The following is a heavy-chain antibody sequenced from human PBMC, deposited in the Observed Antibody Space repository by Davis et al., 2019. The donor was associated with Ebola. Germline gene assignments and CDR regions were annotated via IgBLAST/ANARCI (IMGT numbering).Heavy chain of an antibody. V-gene: IGHV3-53*01. CDR2: LYRDGRT. CDR3: ARHGFGDFWYFGL. J-gene: IGHJ2*01. D-gene: IGHD4-17*01. Sequence: GGSLRLSCAASGFIVSDKYMSWVRQAPGKGLEWVSVLYRDGRTYYADSVKGRFTISRDNSKNTLYLQMNNLRDEDTAMYYCARHGFGDFWYFGLWGRGTLVTVSS. CDR1: GFIVSDKY.